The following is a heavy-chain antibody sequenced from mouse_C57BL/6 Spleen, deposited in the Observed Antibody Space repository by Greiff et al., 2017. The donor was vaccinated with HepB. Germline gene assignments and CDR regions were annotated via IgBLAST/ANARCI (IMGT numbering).Heavy chain of an antibody. CDR3: ASPYYSNPNWYFDV. CDR2: IDPSDSYT. D-gene: IGHD2-5*01. CDR1: GYTFTSYW. V-gene: IGHV1-59*01. J-gene: IGHJ1*03. Sequence: QVQLQQPGAELVRPGTSVKLSCKASGYTFTSYWMHWVKQRPGQGLEWIGVIDPSDSYTNYNQKFKGKATLTVDTSSSTAYMQLSSLTSEDSAVYYCASPYYSNPNWYFDVWGTGTTVTVSS.